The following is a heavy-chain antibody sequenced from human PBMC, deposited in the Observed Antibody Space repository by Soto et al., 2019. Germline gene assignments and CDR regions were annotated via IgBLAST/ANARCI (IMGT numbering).Heavy chain of an antibody. V-gene: IGHV1-18*04. CDR1: EYTFTSYD. CDR3: ARDSGYHYFDF. CDR2: ISPHNGYT. Sequence: MVSCRACEYTFTSYDITWVRQAPGQGLEWMGWISPHNGYTNYAQNLHGRVTMTTDTSTSTAYMELRSLRSDDTAVYYCARDSGYHYFDFWGQGSLVPGSS. D-gene: IGHD5-18*01. J-gene: IGHJ4*02.